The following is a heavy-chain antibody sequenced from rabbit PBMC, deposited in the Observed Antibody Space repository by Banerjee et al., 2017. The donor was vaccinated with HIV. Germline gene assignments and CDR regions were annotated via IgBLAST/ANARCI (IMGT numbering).Heavy chain of an antibody. J-gene: IGHJ6*01. CDR3: VRDGYAGYTGYGYAGL. Sequence: QSLEESGGDLVKPGASLTLTCTASGIDFSSYYYMCWVRQAPGKGLEWIGYIDPIFANTYYASWVNDRFTISRDTNENTVYLQLSSLTAADTATYFCVRDGYAGYTGYGYAGLWGQGTLVTDS. D-gene: IGHD7-1*01. V-gene: IGHV1S43*01. CDR1: GIDFSSYYY. CDR2: IDPIFANT.